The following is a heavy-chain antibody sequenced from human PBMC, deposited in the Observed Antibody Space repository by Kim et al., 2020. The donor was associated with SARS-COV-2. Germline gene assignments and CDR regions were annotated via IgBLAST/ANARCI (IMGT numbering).Heavy chain of an antibody. CDR3: VRVRYNFGSGRSTGFDF. CDR1: GFNLDNHA. D-gene: IGHD3-10*01. Sequence: GGSLRLSCAASGFNLDNHAMNWVRQRPGKGLEWVSGINWNNGNIGYADSVEGRFTISRDNAKNSLYLQMNNLRTDDTALYYCVRVRYNFGSGRSTGFDFWGQGTLVTVSS. CDR2: INWNNGNI. J-gene: IGHJ4*02. V-gene: IGHV3-9*01.